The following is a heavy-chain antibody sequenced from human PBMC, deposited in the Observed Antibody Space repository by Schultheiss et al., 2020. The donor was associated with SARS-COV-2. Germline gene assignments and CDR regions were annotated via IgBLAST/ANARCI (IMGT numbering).Heavy chain of an antibody. V-gene: IGHV3-15*01. CDR2: IKSKTDGGTT. D-gene: IGHD6-6*01. CDR3: ASGSSSGTGYYYYGMDV. CDR1: GFTFSNAW. J-gene: IGHJ6*02. Sequence: GGSLRLSCAASGFTFSNAWMSWVRQAPGKGLEWVGRIKSKTDGGTTDYAAPVKGRFTISRDDSKNTLYLQMNSLKTEDTAVYYCASGSSSGTGYYYYGMDVWGQGTTVTVSS.